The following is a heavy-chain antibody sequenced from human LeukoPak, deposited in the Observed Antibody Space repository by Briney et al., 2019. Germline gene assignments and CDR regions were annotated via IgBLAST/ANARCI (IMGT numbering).Heavy chain of an antibody. CDR2: MNPNSGNT. CDR1: GYTFTGYY. Sequence: ASVKVSCKASGYTFTGYYMHWVRQAPGQGLEWMGWMNPNSGNTGYAQKFQGRVTMTRNTSISTAYMELSSLRSEDTAVYYCARGRLGPPYYYGMDVWGQGTTVTVSS. J-gene: IGHJ6*02. D-gene: IGHD3-16*01. V-gene: IGHV1-8*02. CDR3: ARGRLGPPYYYGMDV.